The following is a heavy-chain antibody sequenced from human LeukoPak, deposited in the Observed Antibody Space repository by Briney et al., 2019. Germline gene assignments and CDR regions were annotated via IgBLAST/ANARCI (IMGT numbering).Heavy chain of an antibody. Sequence: SGGSLRLSCEASGFIFSKYWMTWVRQAPGKGLEWVANIKRDGSAIHYVDSVKGRFTISRDNAKNSLYLQMNSLRAEDTAVYYCARGTAYCSSTSCYGYYYGMDVWGQGTTVTVSS. CDR2: IKRDGSAI. D-gene: IGHD2-2*01. CDR1: GFIFSKYW. V-gene: IGHV3-7*04. J-gene: IGHJ6*02. CDR3: ARGTAYCSSTSCYGYYYGMDV.